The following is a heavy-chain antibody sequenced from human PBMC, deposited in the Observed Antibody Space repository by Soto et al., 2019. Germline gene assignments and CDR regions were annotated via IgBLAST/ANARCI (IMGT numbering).Heavy chain of an antibody. CDR2: ISGSGGST. CDR3: AGATDYDYIWGSYRYGSPLGFDY. J-gene: IGHJ4*02. V-gene: IGHV3-23*01. D-gene: IGHD3-16*02. Sequence: PGGSLRLSCTASGFTFSSYAMSWVRQAPGKGLEWVSAISGSGGSTYYADSVKGRFTISRDNSKNTLYLQMNSLRAEDTAVYYCAGATDYDYIWGSYRYGSPLGFDYWGQGTLVTVSS. CDR1: GFTFSSYA.